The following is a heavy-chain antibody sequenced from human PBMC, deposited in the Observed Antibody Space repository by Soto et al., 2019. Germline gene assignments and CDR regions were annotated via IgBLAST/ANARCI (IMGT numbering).Heavy chain of an antibody. CDR2: ISGYNGDT. J-gene: IGHJ6*02. D-gene: IGHD2-8*01. CDR3: AKNGQPPYYYYGMDV. V-gene: IGHV1-18*01. Sequence: ASMKVSRKASGYTFNSYGISWVRQAPGQGLEWMGWISGYNGDTNYAQKFQGRVTMTVDTSTTTAFMELTSLTSDDRAVYYCAKNGQPPYYYYGMDVWG. CDR1: GYTFNSYG.